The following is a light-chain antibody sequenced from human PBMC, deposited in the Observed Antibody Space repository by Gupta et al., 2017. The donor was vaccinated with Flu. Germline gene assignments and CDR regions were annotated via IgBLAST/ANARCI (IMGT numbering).Light chain of an antibody. V-gene: IGLV3-25*01. CDR2: KDT. J-gene: IGLJ1*01. CDR1: TLPKQY. CDR3: HAADSGDTFV. Sequence: SSALTQPPSVSVSPGQPARITCSGDTLPKQYTYWDQQKADQAPFLVIYKDTGRPAGIPGRLSGSSSETTVTVTISGVQTEEEADYYCHAADSGDTFVFGTGTKVTVL.